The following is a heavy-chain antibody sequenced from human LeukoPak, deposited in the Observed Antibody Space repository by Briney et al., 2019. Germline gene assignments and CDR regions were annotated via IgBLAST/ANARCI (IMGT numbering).Heavy chain of an antibody. CDR3: ARIRYNWNDVKYFDY. Sequence: GGSLRLSCTVSGFTVSSNSVSWVRQAPGKGLEWVANIKQDGSEKYYVDSVKGRFTISRDNAKNSLYLQMNSLRAEDTAVYYCARIRYNWNDVKYFDYWGQGTLVTVSS. D-gene: IGHD1-1*01. CDR2: IKQDGSEK. J-gene: IGHJ4*02. V-gene: IGHV3-7*01. CDR1: GFTVSSNS.